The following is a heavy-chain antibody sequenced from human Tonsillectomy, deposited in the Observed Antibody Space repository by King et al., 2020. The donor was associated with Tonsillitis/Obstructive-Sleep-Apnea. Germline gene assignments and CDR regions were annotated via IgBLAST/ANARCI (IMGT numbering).Heavy chain of an antibody. V-gene: IGHV3-53*01. CDR3: ARDRVLLVPAAIPVYYYYGMDV. J-gene: IGHJ6*02. Sequence: VQLVESGGGLIQPGGSVRLSCAASGFTVSSNYMSWVRQAPGKGLEWVSIIYSGGGTYYADSVKGRFTISRDNSKNTLYLQMNSLRAEDTAVYYCARDRVLLVPAAIPVYYYYGMDVWGQGTTVTVSS. D-gene: IGHD2-2*01. CDR1: GFTVSSNY. CDR2: IYSGGGT.